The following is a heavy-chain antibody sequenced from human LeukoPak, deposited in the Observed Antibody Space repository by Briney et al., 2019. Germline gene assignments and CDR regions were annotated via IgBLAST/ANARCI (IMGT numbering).Heavy chain of an antibody. Sequence: PGRSLRLSCAASGFTFSSYAMHWVRQAPGKGLEWVAVISYDGSNKYYADSVKGRFTISRDNSKNTLYLQMHSLRAEDTAVYYCASPSSGQSFDIWGQGTMVTVSS. D-gene: IGHD6-19*01. CDR2: ISYDGSNK. CDR1: GFTFSSYA. J-gene: IGHJ3*02. CDR3: ASPSSGQSFDI. V-gene: IGHV3-30*14.